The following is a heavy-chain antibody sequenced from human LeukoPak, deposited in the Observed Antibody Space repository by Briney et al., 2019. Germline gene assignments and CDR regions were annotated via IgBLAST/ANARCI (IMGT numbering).Heavy chain of an antibody. CDR1: GSSISSGYY. CDR3: ARHPDYSYDYFDY. D-gene: IGHD4-11*01. V-gene: IGHV4-38-2*01. CDR2: IYHSGST. J-gene: IGHJ4*02. Sequence: SETLSLTCAVSGSSISSGYYWGWIRQPPGKGLEWIGGIYHSGSTYYNPSLKSRVTISVDTSKNQFSLKLSSVTAADTAVYYCARHPDYSYDYFDYWGQGTLVTVSS.